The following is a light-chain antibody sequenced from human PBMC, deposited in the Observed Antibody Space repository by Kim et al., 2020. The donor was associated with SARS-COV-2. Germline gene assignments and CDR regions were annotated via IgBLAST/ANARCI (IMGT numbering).Light chain of an antibody. CDR2: GAS. CDR3: QQYSNWPPYT. Sequence: SPGETATLSCRTSQSVSGDLAWYQQKPGEAPRLLIYGASTRATGVPARFSGSGSGTEFTLTISSLQSEDFAVYYCQQYSNWPPYTFGQGTKLEI. V-gene: IGKV3-15*01. CDR1: QSVSGD. J-gene: IGKJ2*01.